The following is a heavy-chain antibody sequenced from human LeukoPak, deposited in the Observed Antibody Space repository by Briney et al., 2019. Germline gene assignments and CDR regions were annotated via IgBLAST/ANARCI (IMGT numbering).Heavy chain of an antibody. CDR3: ARASRGAMAFDY. D-gene: IGHD5-18*01. J-gene: IGHJ4*02. V-gene: IGHV4-34*01. Sequence: SETLSLTCAVYGGSFSGYYWGWIRQPPGKGLEWIGSIYYSGSTYYNPSLKSRVTISVDTSKNQFSLKLGSVTAADTAVYYCARASRGAMAFDYWGQGTLVTVSS. CDR2: IYYSGST. CDR1: GGSFSGYY.